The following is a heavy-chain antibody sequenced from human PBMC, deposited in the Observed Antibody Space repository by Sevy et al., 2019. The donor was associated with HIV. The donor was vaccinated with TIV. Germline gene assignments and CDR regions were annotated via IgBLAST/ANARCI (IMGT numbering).Heavy chain of an antibody. Sequence: GGSLRLSCEVSGFTFGYFAMSWVRQAPGKGLEWVSGIRPNGATSHYAASVRGRFTISRDNSKNRMYLQMSSLRAEDTAKYYRAKDTSGWYDALDQWGQGTLVTVSS. V-gene: IGHV3-23*01. D-gene: IGHD6-19*01. CDR3: AKDTSGWYDALDQ. CDR2: IRPNGATS. J-gene: IGHJ4*02. CDR1: GFTFGYFA.